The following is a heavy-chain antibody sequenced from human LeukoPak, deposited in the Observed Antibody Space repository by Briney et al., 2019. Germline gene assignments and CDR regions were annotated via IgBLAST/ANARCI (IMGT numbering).Heavy chain of an antibody. V-gene: IGHV4-34*01. CDR1: GGSFSGYY. CDR3: ARGALRRGYSGYDYRNYYYYMDV. Sequence: SETLSLTCAVYGGSFSGYYWSWIRQPPGKGLEWIGYIYYSGSTNYNPSLKSRVTISADTSKNQFSLKLISVTAADTAVYYCARGALRRGYSGYDYRNYYYYMDVWGKGTTVTVSS. J-gene: IGHJ6*03. D-gene: IGHD5-12*01. CDR2: IYYSGST.